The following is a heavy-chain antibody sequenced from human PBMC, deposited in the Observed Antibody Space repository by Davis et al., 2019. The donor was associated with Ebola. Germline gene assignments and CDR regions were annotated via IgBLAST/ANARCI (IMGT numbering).Heavy chain of an antibody. J-gene: IGHJ3*02. D-gene: IGHD2-15*01. V-gene: IGHV3-23*01. Sequence: GESLKISCAASGFTFSSYAMSWVRQAPGKGLEWVSAISGSGGSTYYADSVRGRFTISRDNSKNTLYLQMNSLRAEDTAVYYCAKGVVGRIDAFDIWGQGTMVTVSS. CDR1: GFTFSSYA. CDR2: ISGSGGST. CDR3: AKGVVGRIDAFDI.